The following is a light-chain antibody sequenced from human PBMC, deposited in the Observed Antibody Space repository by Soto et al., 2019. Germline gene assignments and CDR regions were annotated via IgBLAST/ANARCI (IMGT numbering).Light chain of an antibody. V-gene: IGLV2-14*01. CDR2: EVS. CDR1: SSDVGGYNY. CDR3: SSYTSSSTQV. J-gene: IGLJ1*01. Sequence: QSALTQPASVSGSPGQSITISCTGTSSDVGGYNYVSWYQQHPGKAPKLMIYEVSNRPSGVSNRFSGSKSGNTASLTTSGLQAEDEADYYCSSYTSSSTQVFGTGTKVTVL.